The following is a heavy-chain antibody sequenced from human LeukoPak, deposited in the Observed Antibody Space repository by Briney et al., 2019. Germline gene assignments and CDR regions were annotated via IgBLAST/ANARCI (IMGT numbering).Heavy chain of an antibody. CDR3: ARDLSRGKPHAFDI. J-gene: IGHJ3*02. D-gene: IGHD1-14*01. V-gene: IGHV3-21*01. CDR1: GFTFSSYS. CDR2: ISSSSSYI. Sequence: GGSLRLSCAASGFTFSSYSMNWVRQAPGNGLEWVSSISSSSSYIYYADSVKGQFTICRDNAKKSLYLQMNSLRAEDTAVYYCARDLSRGKPHAFDIWGQGTMVTVSS.